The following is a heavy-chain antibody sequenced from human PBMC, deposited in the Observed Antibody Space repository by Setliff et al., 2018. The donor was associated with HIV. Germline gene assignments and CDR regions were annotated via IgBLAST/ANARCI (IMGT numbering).Heavy chain of an antibody. CDR1: GASFSDYY. Sequence: SETLSLTCAVYGASFSDYYWSWIRQPPGKGLEWIGEINHSGSTNYNPSLKSRVTISVDTSKNQFSLKLSSVTAADTAVYYCARDSRQEGYDSYYFDYWGQGTTVTVS. CDR2: INHSGST. V-gene: IGHV4-34*01. J-gene: IGHJ4*03. D-gene: IGHD5-12*01. CDR3: ARDSRQEGYDSYYFDY.